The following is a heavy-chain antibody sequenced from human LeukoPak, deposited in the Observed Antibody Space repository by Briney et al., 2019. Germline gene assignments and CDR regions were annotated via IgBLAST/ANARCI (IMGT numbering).Heavy chain of an antibody. V-gene: IGHV3-23*01. CDR2: ISGSGGST. CDR1: GFTFSSYA. Sequence: PGGSLSLSCAASGFTFSSYAMSWVRQAPGKGLEWVSAISGSGGSTYYADSVKGRFTISRDNSKNTLYLQMNSLRAEDTAVYYCARDIVVVVAAIEADVWGQGTTVTVSS. CDR3: ARDIVVVVAAIEADV. D-gene: IGHD2-15*01. J-gene: IGHJ6*02.